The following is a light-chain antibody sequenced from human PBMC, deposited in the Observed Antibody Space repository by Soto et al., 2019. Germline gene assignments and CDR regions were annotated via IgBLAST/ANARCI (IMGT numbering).Light chain of an antibody. Sequence: QSVLTQPPSVSAAPRQRVTISCSGSSSNIGNNVVNWYQQLPGKAPKLLIYYDDMLPSGVSDRFSGSKSGTSASLTITGLQSEDEADYYCAAWDDSLSGPVFGGGTKLTVL. CDR1: SSNIGNNV. J-gene: IGLJ2*01. CDR2: YDD. CDR3: AAWDDSLSGPV. V-gene: IGLV1-36*01.